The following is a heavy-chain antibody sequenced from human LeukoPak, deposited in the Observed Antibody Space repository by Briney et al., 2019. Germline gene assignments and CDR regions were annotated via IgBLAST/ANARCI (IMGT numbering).Heavy chain of an antibody. V-gene: IGHV3-23*01. CDR1: GFTFNTYG. D-gene: IGHD2-21*02. CDR3: AKDRPDLGDYYGMDV. J-gene: IGHJ6*02. Sequence: PGGSLRLSCAASGFTFNTYGMHWVRQAPGKGLEWVSAISGSGGSTYYADSVKGRFTISRDNSKNTLYLQMNSLRAEDMAVYYCAKDRPDLGDYYGMDVWGQGTTVTVSS. CDR2: ISGSGGST.